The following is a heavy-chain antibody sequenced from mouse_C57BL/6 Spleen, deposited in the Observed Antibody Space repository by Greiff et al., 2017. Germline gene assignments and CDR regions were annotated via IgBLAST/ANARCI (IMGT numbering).Heavy chain of an antibody. CDR1: GYTFTSYW. CDR3: ARPYYGSSPGFAY. D-gene: IGHD1-1*01. CDR2: IDPSDSYT. V-gene: IGHV1-69*01. J-gene: IGHJ3*01. Sequence: QVQLQQPGAELVMPGASVKLSCKASGYTFTSYWMHWVKQRPGQGLEWIGEIDPSDSYTNYNQKFKGKSTLTVDKSSSTAYMQLRSLTSEDSAVFYCARPYYGSSPGFAYWGQGTLVTVSA.